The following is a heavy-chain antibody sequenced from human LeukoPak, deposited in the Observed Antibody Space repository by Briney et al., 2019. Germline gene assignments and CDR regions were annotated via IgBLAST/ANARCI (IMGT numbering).Heavy chain of an antibody. V-gene: IGHV1-2*02. D-gene: IGHD2-21*01. J-gene: IGHJ5*02. CDR3: ARHVAASVWFDP. CDR1: GYTFTGYY. Sequence: VKVSCKASGYTFTGYYIHWVRQAPGQGLEWMGWINPDSGGTNYAQKFQGRVTMTRDTSISIAYMELSRLRSDDTAVYYCARHVAASVWFDPWGQGTLVTVSS. CDR2: INPDSGGT.